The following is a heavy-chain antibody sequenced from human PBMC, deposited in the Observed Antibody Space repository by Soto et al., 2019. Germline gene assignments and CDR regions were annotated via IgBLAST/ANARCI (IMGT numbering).Heavy chain of an antibody. CDR1: GFTFSSYG. CDR3: AKDVRYCSGGSCYSGGMDV. CDR2: MSYDGSNK. V-gene: IGHV3-30*18. D-gene: IGHD2-15*01. J-gene: IGHJ6*02. Sequence: QVQLVESGGGVVQPGRSLRLSYAASGFTFSSYGMHWVRQAPGKGLEWVALMSYDGSNKYYADSVKGRFTISRDNSKNTLYLQMNSRRAEDTAAYYCAKDVRYCSGGSCYSGGMDVWGQGTTVTVSS.